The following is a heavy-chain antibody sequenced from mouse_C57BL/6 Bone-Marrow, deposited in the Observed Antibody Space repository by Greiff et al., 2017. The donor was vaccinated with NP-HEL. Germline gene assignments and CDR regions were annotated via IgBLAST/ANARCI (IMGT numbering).Heavy chain of an antibody. D-gene: IGHD2-5*01. CDR1: GFTFSDYG. CDR2: ISSGSSTI. V-gene: IGHV5-17*01. CDR3: ARQGPYYSNYYAMDY. J-gene: IGHJ4*01. Sequence: EVQRVESGGGLVKPGGSLKLSCAASGFTFSDYGMHWVRQAPEKGLEWVAYISSGSSTIYYADTVKGRFTISRDNAKNTLFLQMTSLRSEDTAMYYCARQGPYYSNYYAMDYWGQGTSVTVSS.